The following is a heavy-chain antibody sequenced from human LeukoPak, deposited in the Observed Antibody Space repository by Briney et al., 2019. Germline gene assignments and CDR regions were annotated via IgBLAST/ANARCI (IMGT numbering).Heavy chain of an antibody. V-gene: IGHV1-2*02. J-gene: IGHJ6*02. D-gene: IGHD2-2*01. Sequence: ASVKVSCKASGYTFTGYYMHWVRQAPGQGLEWMGWINPNSGGTNYAQKFQGRVTMTRDTSISTAYMELSRLRSDDTAVDYCASSGCSSTSCYAPYGMDVWGQGTTVTVSS. CDR1: GYTFTGYY. CDR3: ASSGCSSTSCYAPYGMDV. CDR2: INPNSGGT.